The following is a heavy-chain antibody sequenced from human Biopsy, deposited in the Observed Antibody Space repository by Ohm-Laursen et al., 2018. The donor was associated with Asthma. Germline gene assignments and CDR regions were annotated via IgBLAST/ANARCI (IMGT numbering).Heavy chain of an antibody. V-gene: IGHV3-21*01. CDR3: TRREYSDSPISPLDL. D-gene: IGHD3-22*01. CDR1: GFTFSSYA. Sequence: SLRLSCAASGFTFSSYAMSWVRQAPGTGLEWVAAISSGSDCIFYADSVKGRFTISRDNAKNSLYLQMNSLRAEDTAVYYCTRREYSDSPISPLDLWGHGTMATVSS. J-gene: IGHJ3*01. CDR2: ISSGSDCI.